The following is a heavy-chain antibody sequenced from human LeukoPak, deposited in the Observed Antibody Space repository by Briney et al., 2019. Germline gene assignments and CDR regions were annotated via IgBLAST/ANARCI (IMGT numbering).Heavy chain of an antibody. CDR2: INPNSGGT. Sequence: ASVKVSCKASGYTFTGYYMHWVRRAPGQGLEWMGWINPNSGGTNYAQKFQGGVTMTRDTSISTAYMELSRLRSDDTAVYYCARATTVTAYGYYYMDVWGKGTTVTVSS. V-gene: IGHV1-2*02. D-gene: IGHD4-17*01. CDR3: ARATTVTAYGYYYMDV. J-gene: IGHJ6*03. CDR1: GYTFTGYY.